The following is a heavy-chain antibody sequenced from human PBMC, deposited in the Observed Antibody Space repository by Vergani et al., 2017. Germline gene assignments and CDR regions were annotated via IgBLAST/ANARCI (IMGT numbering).Heavy chain of an antibody. Sequence: EVQLLESGGGLVQPGGSLRLSCAASGFTVSSNYMSWVRQAPGKGLEWVSVIYSAGSTYYADSVKGRFTISRDNAKNSLYLQMNSLRAEDTAVYYCASIEYSSSSDYWGQGTLVTVSS. CDR2: IYSAGST. CDR3: ASIEYSSSSDY. CDR1: GFTVSSNY. V-gene: IGHV3-53*01. J-gene: IGHJ4*02. D-gene: IGHD6-6*01.